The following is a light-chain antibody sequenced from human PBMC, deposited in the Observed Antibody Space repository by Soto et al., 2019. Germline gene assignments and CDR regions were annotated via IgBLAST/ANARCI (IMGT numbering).Light chain of an antibody. V-gene: IGKV3D-20*02. CDR1: QSVSSSY. CDR3: QQRQYWPPIT. Sequence: EIVLTQSPGTLSLSPGERATLSWRASQSVSSSYLAWYQQKPGQPPRLLIYGASSRATGIPDRFSGSGSGTDFTLTISRLEPEDFAVFYCQQRQYWPPITFGQGTRLEIK. CDR2: GAS. J-gene: IGKJ5*01.